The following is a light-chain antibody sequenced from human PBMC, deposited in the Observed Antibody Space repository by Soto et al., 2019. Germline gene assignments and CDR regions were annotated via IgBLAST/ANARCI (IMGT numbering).Light chain of an antibody. CDR3: SSCAVGRNFVV. J-gene: IGLJ2*01. CDR2: EVS. Sequence: QSALTQPPSASGSPGQSVTISCTGTSSDVGGSNHVSWYQQHPGKAPKLMIYEVSKRPSGVPDRFSASKSGNTASLTVSGLQTEDEADYYCSSCAVGRNFVVFGGGTKLTVL. CDR1: SSDVGGSNH. V-gene: IGLV2-8*01.